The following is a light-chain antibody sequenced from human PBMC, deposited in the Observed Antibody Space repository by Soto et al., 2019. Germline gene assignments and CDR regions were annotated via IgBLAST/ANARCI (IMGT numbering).Light chain of an antibody. Sequence: EIVLTQSPGTLSLSPGERGTLSCRASQNLGTLYLAWFQQKSGQAPRLLIYSASRRATGIPDRFTGSGSGTDFNLTINRVEPEDFAVYFCQQSAGSPRTFGQGTKLEIK. CDR1: QNLGTLY. V-gene: IGKV3-20*01. CDR3: QQSAGSPRT. CDR2: SAS. J-gene: IGKJ1*01.